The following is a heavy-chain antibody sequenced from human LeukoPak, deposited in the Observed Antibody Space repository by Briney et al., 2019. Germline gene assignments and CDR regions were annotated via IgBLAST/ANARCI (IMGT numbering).Heavy chain of an antibody. V-gene: IGHV4-38-2*02. CDR3: ARSLTTRYYFDY. D-gene: IGHD4/OR15-4a*01. J-gene: IGHJ4*02. CDR2: IYYSGST. Sequence: PSETLSLTCTVSGYSISSGYYWGWIRQPPGKGLEWIGSIYYSGSTYYNPSLKSQVTISVDTSKNQFSLKLSSVTSADTAVYYCARSLTTRYYFDYWGQGTLVTVSS. CDR1: GYSISSGYY.